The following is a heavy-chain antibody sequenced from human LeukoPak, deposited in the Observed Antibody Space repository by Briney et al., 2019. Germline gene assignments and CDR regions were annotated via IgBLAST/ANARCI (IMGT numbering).Heavy chain of an antibody. CDR2: IYNSGKT. J-gene: IGHJ3*02. D-gene: IGHD3-22*01. V-gene: IGHV4-59*01. CDR3: ARADYYDSSGNAFEI. Sequence: SETLSLTCTVSGGSINSYYWSWIRQPPGKGLEWIGFIYNSGKTNYNPSLKSRVTISVGTSNNQFSLKLTSVTAADTAVYYCARADYYDSSGNAFEIWGQGTMVTVSS. CDR1: GGSINSYY.